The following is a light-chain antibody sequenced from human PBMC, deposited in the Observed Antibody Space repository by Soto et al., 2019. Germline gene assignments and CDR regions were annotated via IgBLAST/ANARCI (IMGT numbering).Light chain of an antibody. Sequence: DIVMTQYPDSLAVSLGERATLSCRASQSVSSNYLAWYQQKPGQAPRLLIHGASSRATAIPDRFSGSGSGTDFTLTISRLEPEDFAMYYCQQYGTSPQTFGQGTKVDIK. J-gene: IGKJ2*01. V-gene: IGKV3-20*01. CDR1: QSVSSNY. CDR2: GAS. CDR3: QQYGTSPQT.